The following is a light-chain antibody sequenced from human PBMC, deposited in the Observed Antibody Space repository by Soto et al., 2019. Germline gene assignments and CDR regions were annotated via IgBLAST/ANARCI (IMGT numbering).Light chain of an antibody. J-gene: IGKJ3*01. CDR3: QKYSSVPV. Sequence: DIHMTQSPTSLSASVGDRVTITCRASQGIRNFVAWYQQKPGKPPKLLIYAASTLQSGVPSRFSGSGSGTDFTLTINSLQPEDVATYSCQKYSSVPVFGPGTKVEIK. CDR1: QGIRNF. CDR2: AAS. V-gene: IGKV1-27*01.